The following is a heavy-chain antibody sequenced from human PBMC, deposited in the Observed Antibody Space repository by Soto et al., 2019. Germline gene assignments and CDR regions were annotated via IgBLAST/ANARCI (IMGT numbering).Heavy chain of an antibody. CDR2: ISAYNGNT. CDR3: AIPGEYYFDY. Sequence: GVPAEACSKESGYSFTIYGISWVRQAPGQGLEWMGWISAYNGNTNYAQKLQGRVTMTTDTSTSTAYMELRSLRSDDTAVYYCAIPGEYYFDYWGQGTLVTVSS. V-gene: IGHV1-18*01. J-gene: IGHJ4*02. CDR1: GYSFTIYG.